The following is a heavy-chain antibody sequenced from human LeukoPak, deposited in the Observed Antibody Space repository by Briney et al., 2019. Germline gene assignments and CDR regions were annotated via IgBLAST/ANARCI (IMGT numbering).Heavy chain of an antibody. J-gene: IGHJ4*02. CDR1: GFTFSSSW. Sequence: GGSLRLSCAASGFTFSSSWMHWVRQAPGKGLVWVSRTNGDGSSTTYADSVKGRFTISRDNAKNTLSLQMNSLRAEDTAVYYCARGSGIITGIDEWGQGTLVTVSS. CDR2: TNGDGSST. CDR3: ARGSGIITGIDE. V-gene: IGHV3-74*01. D-gene: IGHD6-25*01.